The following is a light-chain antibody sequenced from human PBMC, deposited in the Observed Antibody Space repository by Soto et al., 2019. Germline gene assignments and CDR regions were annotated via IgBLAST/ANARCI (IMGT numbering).Light chain of an antibody. V-gene: IGKV3-20*01. CDR3: QQYGHAPRT. J-gene: IGKJ2*01. CDR2: GAS. CDR1: QSVSSTY. Sequence: DIVLTQSPGTLSLSPGERVTLSCRASQSVSSTYFAWYQQKPGQAPRLLIYGASSRATAIPDRFSGSGSGTDFTLTISRLEPEDFAVYYCQQYGHAPRTFGQGTKLEIK.